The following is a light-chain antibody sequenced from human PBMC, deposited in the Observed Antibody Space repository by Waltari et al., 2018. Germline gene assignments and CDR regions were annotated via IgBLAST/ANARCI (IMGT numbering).Light chain of an antibody. V-gene: IGKV1-13*02. Sequence: IQFTQSPSPLSASVGDRASITCRASQDLSSYLAWYQQKQGKDPKLLIYKAPSLQSGVPARFSGSGSGTEFTRTINNLQPEDFAIYYWQHRQGNPTVGQGTKVDIK. CDR1: QDLSSY. CDR2: KAP. J-gene: IGKJ1*01. CDR3: QHRQGNPT.